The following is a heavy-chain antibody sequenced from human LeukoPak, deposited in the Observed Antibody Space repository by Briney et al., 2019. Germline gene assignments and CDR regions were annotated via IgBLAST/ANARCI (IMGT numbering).Heavy chain of an antibody. CDR1: GGSITGYY. V-gene: IGHV4-59*08. Sequence: SETLSLTCTVSGGSITGYYWSWIRQPPGKGLEWIGYVFYSGSTNYNPSLKSRVTISLDTSKNRFSLDLSSVTAADTAVYYCARTRAYGGRPDYWGQGTLVTVSS. J-gene: IGHJ4*02. CDR3: ARTRAYGGRPDY. D-gene: IGHD4-23*01. CDR2: VFYSGST.